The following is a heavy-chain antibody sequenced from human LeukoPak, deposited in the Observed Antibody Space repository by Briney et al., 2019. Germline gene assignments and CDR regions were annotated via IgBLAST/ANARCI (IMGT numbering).Heavy chain of an antibody. D-gene: IGHD6-13*01. J-gene: IGHJ4*02. CDR1: GGSISSNY. V-gene: IGHV4-59*01. CDR2: IYYSGST. Sequence: KPSETLSLTCSVSGGSISSNYWSWIRQPPGKGLEWIGNIYYSGSTNYNPSLKSRVTISVDTSKNQFSLKLSSVTAADTAVHYCARVQQQLLPFDYWGQGILVTVSS. CDR3: ARVQQQLLPFDY.